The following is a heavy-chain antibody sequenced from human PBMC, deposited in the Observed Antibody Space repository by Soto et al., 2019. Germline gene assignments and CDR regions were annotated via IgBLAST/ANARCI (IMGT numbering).Heavy chain of an antibody. CDR2: MVGDGSSS. J-gene: IGHJ4*02. CDR3: AKDLRPDGRYDLDY. CDR1: GFIFRTYA. D-gene: IGHD1-26*01. Sequence: EVQLLESGGGLAQPGGSLRLSCAASGFIFRTYAMNWVRQAPGKGLEWVSVMVGDGSSSDYADSVRGRFTISRDNSKNTLYLQMNNLTAEDTAVYYCAKDLRPDGRYDLDYWGQGTLVTVSS. V-gene: IGHV3-23*01.